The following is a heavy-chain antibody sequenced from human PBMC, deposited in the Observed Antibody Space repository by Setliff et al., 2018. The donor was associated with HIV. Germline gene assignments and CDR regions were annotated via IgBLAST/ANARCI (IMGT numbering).Heavy chain of an antibody. D-gene: IGHD2-15*01. V-gene: IGHV4-59*06. CDR1: GGSISNFY. Sequence: PSETLSLTCSVSGGSISNFYWSWIRQPPGKGLEWIGYIYYSGSTYYNPALKSRVTILVDTSKNQFSLKLTSVTAADTAVCYCAREQFPSQECSGGSCYPKPYYFDYWGQGTLVTVYS. J-gene: IGHJ4*02. CDR2: IYYSGST. CDR3: AREQFPSQECSGGSCYPKPYYFDY.